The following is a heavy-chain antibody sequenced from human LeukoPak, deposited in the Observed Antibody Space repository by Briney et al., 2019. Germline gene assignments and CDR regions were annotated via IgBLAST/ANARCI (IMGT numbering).Heavy chain of an antibody. D-gene: IGHD6-19*01. Sequence: GGSLSLSCAASGFTFSSYEMNWVRQAPGKGLEWVSYISSSGSTTNYADSVKGRFTISRDNAKNSLYLQMNSLRAEDTAVYYCARDSSGWYRDFDYWGQGTLVTVSS. J-gene: IGHJ4*02. CDR2: ISSSGSTT. CDR3: ARDSSGWYRDFDY. CDR1: GFTFSSYE. V-gene: IGHV3-48*03.